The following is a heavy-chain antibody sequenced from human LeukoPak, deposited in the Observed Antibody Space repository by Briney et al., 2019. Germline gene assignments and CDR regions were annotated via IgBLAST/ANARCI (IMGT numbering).Heavy chain of an antibody. D-gene: IGHD3-9*01. J-gene: IGHJ4*02. CDR3: ARGRRYSDWLGSRGVKARMYYFDY. CDR2: INHSGST. Sequence: PSETLSLTCAVYGGSFSGYYWSWIRQPPGKGLEWIGEINHSGSTNYNPSLKSRVTISVDTSKNQFSLKLSSVTAADTAVYYCARGRRYSDWLGSRGVKARMYYFDYWGQGTLVTVSS. V-gene: IGHV4-34*01. CDR1: GGSFSGYY.